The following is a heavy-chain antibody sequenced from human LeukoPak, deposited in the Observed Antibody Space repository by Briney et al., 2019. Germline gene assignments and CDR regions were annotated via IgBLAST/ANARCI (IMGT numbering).Heavy chain of an antibody. J-gene: IGHJ6*03. Sequence: GGSLRLSCAASGFTVSSNYMSWVRQAPGKGLEWVSVTYSGGSTYYADSVKGRFTISRDNSKNTLYLQMNSLRAEDTAVYYCARGGRGYNEGYYYYMDVWGKGTTVTVSS. D-gene: IGHD5-18*01. CDR1: GFTVSSNY. CDR2: TYSGGST. CDR3: ARGGRGYNEGYYYYMDV. V-gene: IGHV3-66*02.